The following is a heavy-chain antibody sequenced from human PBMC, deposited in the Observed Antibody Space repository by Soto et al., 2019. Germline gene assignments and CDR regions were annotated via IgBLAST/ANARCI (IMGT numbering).Heavy chain of an antibody. Sequence: SETLSLTCTVSGGSISSGDYYWSWIRQPPGKGLEWIGYIYYSGSTYYNPSLKSRVTISVDTSKNQFSQKLSSVTAADTAVYYCAREWYYYDSSGYPPHAFDIWGQGTMVTVSS. CDR1: GGSISSGDYY. V-gene: IGHV4-30-4*01. CDR3: AREWYYYDSSGYPPHAFDI. J-gene: IGHJ3*02. D-gene: IGHD3-22*01. CDR2: IYYSGST.